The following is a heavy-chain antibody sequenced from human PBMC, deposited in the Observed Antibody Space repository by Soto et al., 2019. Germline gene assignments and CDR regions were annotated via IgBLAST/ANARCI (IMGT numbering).Heavy chain of an antibody. CDR1: GYTFSDYY. CDR2: INANSGGT. D-gene: IGHD6-19*01. Sequence: QVQLVQSGAEVKKPGASVKVSCKASGYTFSDYYMHWVRQAPGQGLEWMGWINANSGGTTYAPKFLGRVTMTRDTSISTAYMELSRLRSDDTAIYFCARLQIEVAGTNWGQGTLVTVSS. CDR3: ARLQIEVAGTN. V-gene: IGHV1-2*02. J-gene: IGHJ4*02.